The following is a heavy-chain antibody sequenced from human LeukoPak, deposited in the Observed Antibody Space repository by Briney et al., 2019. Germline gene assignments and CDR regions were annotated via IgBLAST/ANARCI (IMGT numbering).Heavy chain of an antibody. CDR1: GFTFSGST. D-gene: IGHD1-26*01. CDR3: IRGAVSGSYSGLDV. V-gene: IGHV3-73*01. Sequence: PGGPLKLSCAASGFTFSGSTIHWVRQASGKGLEWVGRIRTNPNSYATAYGTSVKGRFTLSRDDSRNTAYLQMNSLKTEDTAVYYCIRGAVSGSYSGLDVWGQGTTVTVSS. CDR2: IRTNPNSYAT. J-gene: IGHJ6*02.